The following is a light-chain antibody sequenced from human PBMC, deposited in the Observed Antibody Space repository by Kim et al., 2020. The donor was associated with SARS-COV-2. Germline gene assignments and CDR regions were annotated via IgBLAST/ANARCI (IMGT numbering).Light chain of an antibody. V-gene: IGLV2-23*02. Sequence: GQAITISCTGTSSDVGSYNLVSWYQQHPGKAPKLMIYEVSKRPSGVSNRFSGSKSGNTASLTISGLQAEDEADYYCCSYAGSSTYVFGTGTKVTVL. CDR1: SSDVGSYNL. CDR3: CSYAGSSTYV. CDR2: EVS. J-gene: IGLJ1*01.